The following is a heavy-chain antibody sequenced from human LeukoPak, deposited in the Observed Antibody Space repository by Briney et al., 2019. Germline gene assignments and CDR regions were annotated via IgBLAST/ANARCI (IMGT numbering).Heavy chain of an antibody. CDR3: ARYDSRGSASTKFDY. CDR1: GYTLGRNYY. D-gene: IGHD3-16*01. J-gene: IGHJ4*02. Sequence: SETLSLTCAVSGYTLGRNYYWGWIRQPPGKGLEWIGRIYGRGSTSYNPSLMNRVTMSVDTSRNHFSLQLTSVTAADTAVYCCARYDSRGSASTKFDYWGPGILVTISS. CDR2: IYGRGST. V-gene: IGHV4-38-2*01.